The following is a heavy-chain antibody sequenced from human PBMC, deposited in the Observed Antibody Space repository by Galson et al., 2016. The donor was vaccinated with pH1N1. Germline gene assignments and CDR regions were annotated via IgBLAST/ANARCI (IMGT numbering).Heavy chain of an antibody. Sequence: SVKVSCKASGGTFNNYAISWVRQAPGQGLEWMGRIIPILGTPNYAQKFQDRVTITADESTSTTYMELNNLTSEDTAVHYCAKAAALQLRNYYFDFWGQGTLVTVSS. CDR3: AKAAALQLRNYYFDF. J-gene: IGHJ4*02. V-gene: IGHV1-69*11. CDR1: GGTFNNYA. CDR2: IIPILGTP. D-gene: IGHD1-7*01.